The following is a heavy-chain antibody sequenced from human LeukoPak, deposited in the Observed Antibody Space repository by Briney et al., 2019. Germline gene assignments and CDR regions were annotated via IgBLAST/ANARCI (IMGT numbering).Heavy chain of an antibody. CDR1: GFTFSSYS. Sequence: GESLRLSCVASGFTFSSYSMNWVRQAPGKGLEWVSSISSSSSYIYYADSVKGRFTISRDNAKNSLYLQMNSLRAEDTAVYYCARDLGEVVVPAAIRYYYYYMDVWGKGTTVTVSS. CDR3: ARDLGEVVVPAAIRYYYYYMDV. V-gene: IGHV3-21*04. CDR2: ISSSSSYI. D-gene: IGHD2-2*01. J-gene: IGHJ6*03.